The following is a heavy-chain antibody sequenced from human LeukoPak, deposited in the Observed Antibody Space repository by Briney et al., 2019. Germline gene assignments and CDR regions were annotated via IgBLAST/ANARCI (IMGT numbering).Heavy chain of an antibody. V-gene: IGHV4-59*08. CDR2: IYYSGST. CDR3: ARSGNYGLVIDY. CDR1: GGSISSYY. D-gene: IGHD1-26*01. J-gene: IGHJ4*02. Sequence: SETLSLTCTVSGGSISSYYWSWIRQPAGKGLEWIGHIYYSGSTNYNPSLKSRVTISVDTSKNQFSLKLSSVTAADTAVYYCARSGNYGLVIDYWGQGTLVTVSS.